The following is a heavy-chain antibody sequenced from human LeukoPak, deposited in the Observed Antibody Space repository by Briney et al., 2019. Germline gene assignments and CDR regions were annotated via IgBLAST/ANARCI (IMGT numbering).Heavy chain of an antibody. J-gene: IGHJ6*02. CDR2: ISYDGSNK. Sequence: GGSLRLSCAASGFTFSSYGMHWVRQAPGKGLEWVAVISYDGSNKYYADSVKGRFTISGDNSKNTLYLQMNSLRAEDTAVYYCAKEGYYDILTGVHYGMDVWGQGTTVTVSS. CDR1: GFTFSSYG. CDR3: AKEGYYDILTGVHYGMDV. V-gene: IGHV3-30*18. D-gene: IGHD3-9*01.